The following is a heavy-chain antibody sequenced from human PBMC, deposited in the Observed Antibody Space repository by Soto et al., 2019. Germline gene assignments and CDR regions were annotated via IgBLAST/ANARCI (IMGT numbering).Heavy chain of an antibody. Sequence: ASVKVSCKASGYTFTSYYMHWVRQAPGQGLEWMGIINPSGGSTSYAQKFQGRVTMTRDTSTSTVYMELSSLRSEDTAVYYCAREFLDSWSGYYGGGMDVWGQGTTVTVSS. CDR1: GYTFTSYY. J-gene: IGHJ6*02. CDR3: AREFLDSWSGYYGGGMDV. V-gene: IGHV1-46*01. D-gene: IGHD3-3*01. CDR2: INPSGGST.